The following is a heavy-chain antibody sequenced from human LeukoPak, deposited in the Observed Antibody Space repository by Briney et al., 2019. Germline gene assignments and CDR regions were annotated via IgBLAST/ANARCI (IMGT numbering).Heavy chain of an antibody. V-gene: IGHV1-18*01. D-gene: IGHD6-13*01. J-gene: IGHJ4*02. CDR1: GYTFTSYG. CDR3: ARDLQLRQQLVLGY. Sequence: GASVKVSCTASGYTFTSYGISWVRQAPGQGLEWMGWISAYNGNTNYAQKLQGRVTMTTDTSTSTAYMELRSLRSDDTAVYYCARDLQLRQQLVLGYWGQGTLVTVSS. CDR2: ISAYNGNT.